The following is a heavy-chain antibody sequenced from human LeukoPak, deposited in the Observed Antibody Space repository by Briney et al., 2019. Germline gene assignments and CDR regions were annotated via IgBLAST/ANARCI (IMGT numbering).Heavy chain of an antibody. CDR1: GGSISSYY. V-gene: IGHV4-59*01. J-gene: IGHJ5*02. CDR2: IYYSGST. CDR3: AREILLWFGEGSWFDP. D-gene: IGHD3-10*01. Sequence: SETLSLTCTVSGGSISSYYWSWIRQPPGKGLEWIGYIYYSGSTNYNPSLKSRVTISVDTSKNQFSLKLSSVTAADTAVYYCAREILLWFGEGSWFDPWGQGTLVTVSS.